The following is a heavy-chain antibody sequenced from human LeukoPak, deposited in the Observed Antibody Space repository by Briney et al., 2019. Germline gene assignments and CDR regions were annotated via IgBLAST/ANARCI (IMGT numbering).Heavy chain of an antibody. CDR3: AKDGSSSWYNWFDP. CDR2: ISWNSGSI. CDR1: GFTFDDYA. J-gene: IGHJ5*02. V-gene: IGHV3-9*01. Sequence: PGRSLRLSCAASGFTFDDYAMHWVRQAPGKGLEGVSGISWNSGSIGYADSVKGRFTISRDNAKNSLYLQMNSLRAEDTAVYYCAKDGSSSWYNWFDPWGQGTLVTVSS. D-gene: IGHD6-13*01.